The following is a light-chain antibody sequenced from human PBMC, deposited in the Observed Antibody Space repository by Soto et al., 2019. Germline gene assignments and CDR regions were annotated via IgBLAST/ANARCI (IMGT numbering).Light chain of an antibody. CDR2: DAS. Sequence: DIQITQSPSTLSASVGDRVTITCRASQSISSWLAWYQQKPGKAPKLLIYDASSLESGVPSRFSGSGSGTEFTLTISSLQPDDFATYYCQQYNSYPSSTFGQGTRLEI. CDR3: QQYNSYPSST. J-gene: IGKJ5*01. CDR1: QSISSW. V-gene: IGKV1-5*01.